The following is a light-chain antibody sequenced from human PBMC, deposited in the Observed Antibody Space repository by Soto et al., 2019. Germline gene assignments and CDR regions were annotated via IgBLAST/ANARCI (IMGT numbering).Light chain of an antibody. V-gene: IGKV3-20*01. CDR2: GAS. CDR3: LQYGSTPGT. J-gene: IGKJ1*01. CDR1: QSVSNRY. Sequence: EIVLTQSPGTLSLSPGERATLSCRASQSVSNRYLAWYQQKPGQAPRLLINGASSRATGTPVRFSGSGSGTDFTLTISRLEPEDFAVYYCLQYGSTPGTFGQGTKVEIK.